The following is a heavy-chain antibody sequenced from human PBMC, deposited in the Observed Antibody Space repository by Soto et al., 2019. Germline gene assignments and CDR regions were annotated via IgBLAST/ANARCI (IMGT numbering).Heavy chain of an antibody. CDR1: GGTFSSYT. V-gene: IGHV1-69*08. Sequence: QVQLVQSGAEVKKPGSSVKVSCKASGGTFSSYTISWVRQAPGQGLEWMGRIIPLLGIANYAQKFQGRVTITADKSTSTAYMELSSLRSEDTAVYYCARDREYCSGSSCSYPFDYWGQGTLVTVSS. D-gene: IGHD2-15*01. CDR3: ARDREYCSGSSCSYPFDY. J-gene: IGHJ4*02. CDR2: IIPLLGIA.